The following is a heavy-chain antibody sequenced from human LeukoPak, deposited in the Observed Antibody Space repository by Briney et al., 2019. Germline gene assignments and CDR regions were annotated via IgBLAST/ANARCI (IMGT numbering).Heavy chain of an antibody. J-gene: IGHJ3*02. Sequence: GRSLRLSCAASGFTFDDYAMHWVRQAPGKGLEWVSGISWNSGSIGYADSVKGRFTISRDNAKNSLYLQMNSLRAEDMALYYCAKDSPPYYDFWSGDRYAFDIWGQGTMVTVSS. CDR2: ISWNSGSI. CDR3: AKDSPPYYDFWSGDRYAFDI. D-gene: IGHD3-3*01. V-gene: IGHV3-9*03. CDR1: GFTFDDYA.